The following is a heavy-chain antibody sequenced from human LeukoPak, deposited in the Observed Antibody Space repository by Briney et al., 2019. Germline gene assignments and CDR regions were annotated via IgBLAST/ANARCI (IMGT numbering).Heavy chain of an antibody. CDR3: ARDAATDSSGSLPFDY. V-gene: IGHV1-69*13. CDR2: IIPIFGTA. D-gene: IGHD3-22*01. Sequence: GASVKVSCKASGGTFSSYAISWVRQAPGQGLEWMGGIIPIFGTANYAQKFQGRVTITADESTSTAYMELSSLRSEDTAVYYCARDAATDSSGSLPFDYWGQGTLVTVSS. CDR1: GGTFSSYA. J-gene: IGHJ4*02.